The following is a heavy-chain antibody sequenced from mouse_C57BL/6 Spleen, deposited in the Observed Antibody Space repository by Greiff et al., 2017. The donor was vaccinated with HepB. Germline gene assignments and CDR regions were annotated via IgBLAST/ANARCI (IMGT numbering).Heavy chain of an antibody. CDR1: GYTFTDYY. CDR3: ARVTTVVGAMDY. Sequence: EVKLQQSGPELVKPGASVKISCKASGYTFTDYYMNWVKQSHGKSLEWIGDINPNNGGTSYNQKFKGKATLTVDKSSSTAYMELRSLTSEDSAVYYCARVTTVVGAMDYWGQGTSVTVSS. V-gene: IGHV1-26*01. CDR2: INPNNGGT. D-gene: IGHD1-1*01. J-gene: IGHJ4*01.